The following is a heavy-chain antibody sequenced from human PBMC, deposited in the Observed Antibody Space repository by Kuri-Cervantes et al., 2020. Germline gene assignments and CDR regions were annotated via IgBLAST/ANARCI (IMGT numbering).Heavy chain of an antibody. CDR3: VAGVVGEINWFDP. D-gene: IGHD1-26*01. V-gene: IGHV3-48*02. J-gene: IGHJ5*02. CDR2: ISSSSSTI. Sequence: LSLTCAASGFTFSSYSMNWVRQAPGKGLEWVSYISSSSSTIYYADSVKGRFTISRDNAKNSLYLQMNSLRDEDTAVYYCVAGVVGEINWFDPWGQGTLVTVSS. CDR1: GFTFSSYS.